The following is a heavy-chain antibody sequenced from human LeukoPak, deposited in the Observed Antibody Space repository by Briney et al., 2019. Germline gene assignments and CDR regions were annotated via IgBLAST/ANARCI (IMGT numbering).Heavy chain of an antibody. CDR3: TTEAGAAPDWYFDL. CDR1: GFTFNRYW. Sequence: GGSLRLSCGASGFTFNRYWMHWVRQAPGKGLVWVSRIKNDGRSTSYADSVKGRFTMSRDNAKNTVYLQMNSLRAEDTAVYYCTTEAGAAPDWYFDLWGRGTLVTVSS. CDR2: IKNDGRST. V-gene: IGHV3-74*01. D-gene: IGHD2/OR15-2a*01. J-gene: IGHJ2*01.